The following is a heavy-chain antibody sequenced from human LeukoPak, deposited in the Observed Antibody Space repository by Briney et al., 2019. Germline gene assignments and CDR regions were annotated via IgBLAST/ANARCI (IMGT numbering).Heavy chain of an antibody. CDR3: AKVGALGYYFDY. CDR2: ISGSGGST. Sequence: GGSLRLSCAASGFTFSSYAMSWVRQAPGKGLEWVSAISGSGGSTYYADSVKGRFTISRDNSKNTLYLQMNGLRAEDTAVYYCAKVGALGYYFDYWGQGTLVTVSS. D-gene: IGHD3-16*01. CDR1: GFTFSSYA. V-gene: IGHV3-23*01. J-gene: IGHJ4*01.